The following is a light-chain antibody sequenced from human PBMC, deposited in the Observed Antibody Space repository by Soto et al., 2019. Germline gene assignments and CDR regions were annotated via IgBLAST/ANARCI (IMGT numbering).Light chain of an antibody. V-gene: IGKV1-33*01. CDR3: QQEFT. CDR1: QDISNY. CDR2: DAS. J-gene: IGKJ3*01. Sequence: GDRVTITCQASQDISNYLNWYQQKPGKAPKLLIYDASNLETGVPSRFSGSGSGTDFTFTISSLRPEDIATYYCQQEFTFGPGTKVDIK.